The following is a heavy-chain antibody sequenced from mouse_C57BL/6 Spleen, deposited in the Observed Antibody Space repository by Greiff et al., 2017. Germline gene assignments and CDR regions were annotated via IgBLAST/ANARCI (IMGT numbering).Heavy chain of an antibody. J-gene: IGHJ4*01. CDR1: GYAFSSSW. V-gene: IGHV1-82*01. CDR3: GRGGGYYVYAMDY. Sequence: QVQLQQSGPELVKPGASVKISCKASGYAFSSSWMNWVKQRPGKGLEWIGRIYPGDGDTNYTGKFKGKATLTADKSSSTAYMQLSSLTSEDFAVYYCGRGGGYYVYAMDYWGQGTSVTVSS. CDR2: IYPGDGDT. D-gene: IGHD2-3*01.